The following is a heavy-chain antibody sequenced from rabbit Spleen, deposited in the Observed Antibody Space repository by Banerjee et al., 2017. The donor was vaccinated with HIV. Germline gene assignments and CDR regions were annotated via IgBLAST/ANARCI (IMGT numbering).Heavy chain of an antibody. V-gene: IGHV1S45*01. D-gene: IGHD4-1*01. J-gene: IGHJ3*01. Sequence: QEQLVESGGGLVQPGASLTLTCKASGLDFSTSYWICWVRQAPGKGLEWIACIDVVRSGSTYYASWAKGHFTISKSSSTTVTLQMPSLTAADTATYFCARDLDGVIGWNFGWWGQGTLVTVS. CDR1: GLDFSTSYW. CDR2: IDVVRSGST. CDR3: ARDLDGVIGWNFGW.